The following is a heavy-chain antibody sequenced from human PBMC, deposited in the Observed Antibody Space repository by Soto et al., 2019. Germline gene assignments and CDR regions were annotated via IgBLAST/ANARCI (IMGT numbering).Heavy chain of an antibody. CDR3: ARHYSAMGV. CDR1: GFTFSNYA. J-gene: IGHJ6*02. Sequence: PGGSLRLSCAASGFTFSNYAMAWVRQAPGEGLQRVSSIGGSGSYTYYADSVKGRFTISRDNFRSTLYLQMNSLRAEDTAVYYCARHYSAMGVWGQGTTVTVSS. V-gene: IGHV3-23*01. CDR2: IGGSGSYT.